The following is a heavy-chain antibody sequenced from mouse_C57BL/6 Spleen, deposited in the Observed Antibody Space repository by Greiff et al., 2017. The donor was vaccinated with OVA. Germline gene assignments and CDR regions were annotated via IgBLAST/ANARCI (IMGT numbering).Heavy chain of an antibody. D-gene: IGHD2-5*01. J-gene: IGHJ1*03. CDR3: ARYYSNYHWYFDV. V-gene: IGHV5-17*01. CDR2: ISSGSSTL. CDR1: GFTFSDYG. Sequence: EVKLVESGGGLVKPGGSLKLSCAASGFTFSDYGMHWVRQAPEKGLEWVAYISSGSSTLYYADTVKGRFTISRDNAKNTLFLQMTSLRSEDTAMYYCARYYSNYHWYFDVWGTGTTVTVSS.